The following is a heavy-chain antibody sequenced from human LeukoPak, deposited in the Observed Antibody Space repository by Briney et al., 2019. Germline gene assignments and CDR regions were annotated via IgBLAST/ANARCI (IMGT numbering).Heavy chain of an antibody. V-gene: IGHV3-74*01. Sequence: PGGSLRLSCAASGFTFSNYWMHWVRQAPGKGLVWFSRINTDGTGTSYADSVKGRFTISRDNAKNTLYLQMNSLRVEDTAVYYCARHSTSIFGVVTEDYWGQGTLVTVSS. J-gene: IGHJ4*02. D-gene: IGHD3-3*01. CDR2: INTDGTGT. CDR1: GFTFSNYW. CDR3: ARHSTSIFGVVTEDY.